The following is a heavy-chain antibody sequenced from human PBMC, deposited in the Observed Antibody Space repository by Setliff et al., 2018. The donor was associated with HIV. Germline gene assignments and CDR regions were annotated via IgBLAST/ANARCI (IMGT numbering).Heavy chain of an antibody. CDR3: ARDTSFGY. J-gene: IGHJ4*02. CDR1: GGSIRSGSYY. V-gene: IGHV4-61*09. Sequence: SETLSLTCSVSGGSIRSGSYYWSWIRQPAGKGLEWIGHIYSTGSTRYNPSLESRLTILVDTSRNQFSLKLNSVTAADTAVYYCARDTSFGYWGQGTLVTVSS. CDR2: IYSTGST.